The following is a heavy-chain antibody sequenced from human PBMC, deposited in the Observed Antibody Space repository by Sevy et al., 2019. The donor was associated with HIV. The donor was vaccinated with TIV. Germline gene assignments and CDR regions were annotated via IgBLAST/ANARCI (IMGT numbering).Heavy chain of an antibody. CDR2: ISSSGSTI. Sequence: GGSLRLSCAASGFTFSDYYMSWIRQAPGKGLEWVSYISSSGSTIYYAGSVKGRFTISRDNAKNSLYLQMNSLRAEDTAVYYCARARTRGVFDYWGQGTLVTVSS. J-gene: IGHJ4*02. CDR3: ARARTRGVFDY. D-gene: IGHD4-17*01. CDR1: GFTFSDYY. V-gene: IGHV3-11*01.